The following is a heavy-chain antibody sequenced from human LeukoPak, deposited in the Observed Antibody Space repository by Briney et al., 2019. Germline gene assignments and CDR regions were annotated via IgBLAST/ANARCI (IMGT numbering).Heavy chain of an antibody. Sequence: SETLSLTCTVSGGSISPYYWSWIRQPPGKGLEWIGYIYYNGITSYKPSLKGRVTISVDTSKKQFALKLSSVTDADTAVYYCARGYYYDNSGYPDALDIWGQGTTVTVSS. V-gene: IGHV4-59*01. D-gene: IGHD3-22*01. CDR2: IYYNGIT. CDR1: GGSISPYY. J-gene: IGHJ3*02. CDR3: ARGYYYDNSGYPDALDI.